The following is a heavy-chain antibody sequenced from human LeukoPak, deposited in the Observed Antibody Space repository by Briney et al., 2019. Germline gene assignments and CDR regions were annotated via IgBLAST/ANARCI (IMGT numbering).Heavy chain of an antibody. CDR3: ARGRGLIGTSRFDP. CDR1: GYTFSNSG. V-gene: IGHV1-3*01. J-gene: IGHJ5*02. Sequence: ASVKVSCKTSGYTFSNSGLHWVRQAPGQSLEWMGWINAGNGNRKYSQKFRDRLTITRDTSASTVYMELNSLKSEDTAMYFCARGRGLIGTSRFDPWGQGTLVLVST. CDR2: INAGNGNR. D-gene: IGHD3-10*01.